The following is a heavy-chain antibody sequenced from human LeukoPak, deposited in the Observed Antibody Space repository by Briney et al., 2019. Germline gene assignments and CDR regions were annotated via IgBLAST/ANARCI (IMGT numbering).Heavy chain of an antibody. Sequence: ASVKVSCKASGYTFIIYYIHWVRQAPGQGLEWMGTVNPSGGSTNYAQKFQGRITMTRGTSTSTVYMELSSLRSEDTAVYYCARGKTMGDYWGQGTRVTVSS. J-gene: IGHJ4*02. D-gene: IGHD4/OR15-4a*01. CDR2: VNPSGGST. CDR1: GYTFIIYY. CDR3: ARGKTMGDY. V-gene: IGHV1-46*01.